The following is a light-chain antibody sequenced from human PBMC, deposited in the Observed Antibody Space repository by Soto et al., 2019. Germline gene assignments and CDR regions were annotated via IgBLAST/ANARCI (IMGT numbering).Light chain of an antibody. Sequence: QSALTQPPSASGSPGQSVTISCTGTSSDVGGYNYVSWFQQHPGKAPKLIIHEVNQRPSGVPDRFSGSKSGNTASLTVSGLQAEDEADYYCGSYTNSSSPYVLXTGTKVTVL. V-gene: IGLV2-8*01. CDR1: SSDVGGYNY. CDR3: GSYTNSSSPYV. J-gene: IGLJ1*01. CDR2: EVN.